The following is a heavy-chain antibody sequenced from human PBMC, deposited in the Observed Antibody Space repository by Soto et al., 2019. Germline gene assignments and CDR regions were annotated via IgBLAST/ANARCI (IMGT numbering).Heavy chain of an antibody. CDR2: ISYDGTNK. CDR3: ARGTPYTTGWYYFDF. CDR1: GFTFTTYG. J-gene: IGHJ4*02. D-gene: IGHD6-19*01. Sequence: QVQLVDSGGGVVQPGTSLRLSCAASGFTFTTYGMHWVRQAPGKGLEWVAVISYDGTNKFYEDSVDGRFIISRDNSKNTLFLQMNSLRPEDTAVYYCARGTPYTTGWYYFDFWGQGTLVTVSS. V-gene: IGHV3-30*03.